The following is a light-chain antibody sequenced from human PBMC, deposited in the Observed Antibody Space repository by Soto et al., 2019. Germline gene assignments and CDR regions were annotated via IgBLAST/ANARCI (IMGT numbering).Light chain of an antibody. V-gene: IGKV3-20*01. CDR3: QQYGSSPWT. CDR2: AAS. Sequence: EIVLTQSPDTLSLSPGESATLSCRASQSVRSSYLAWYQQTPGQTPRLLIYAASSRATGIPDRFSGSGSGTDFSLTISRLEPEDFEVYYCQQYGSSPWTSGQGTKVDIK. J-gene: IGKJ1*01. CDR1: QSVRSSY.